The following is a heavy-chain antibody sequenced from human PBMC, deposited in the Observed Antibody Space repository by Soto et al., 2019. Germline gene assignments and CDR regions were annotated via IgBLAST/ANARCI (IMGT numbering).Heavy chain of an antibody. Sequence: PSETLSLTCAVAGDSVNSGFYSWSWIRQPPGKGLEWIGYIFHSGSTFYNPSLENRVSISVDRSRNQFSLKLTSVTAAHTAVYSCTRLFSNFWYFFDYWGQGALVTVSS. CDR1: GDSVNSGFYS. D-gene: IGHD3-9*01. J-gene: IGHJ4*02. V-gene: IGHV4-30-2*01. CDR3: TRLFSNFWYFFDY. CDR2: IFHSGST.